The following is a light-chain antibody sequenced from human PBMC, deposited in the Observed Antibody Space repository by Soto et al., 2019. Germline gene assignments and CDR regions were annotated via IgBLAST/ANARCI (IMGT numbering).Light chain of an antibody. CDR1: QSITSW. V-gene: IGKV1-5*03. CDR3: QQYNSYSRT. J-gene: IGKJ1*01. Sequence: DIQMTQSPSTLSASKGDRVTITCRASQSITSWLAWYQQKPGKAPKLLIYKASSLESGVPSRFSGSGSGTEFTLTISSLQPDDFATYYCQQYNSYSRTFGQGTKVEIK. CDR2: KAS.